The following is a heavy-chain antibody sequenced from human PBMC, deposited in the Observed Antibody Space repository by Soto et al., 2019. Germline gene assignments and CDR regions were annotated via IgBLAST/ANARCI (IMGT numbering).Heavy chain of an antibody. CDR2: TYYRSKWYN. CDR3: AIVQPYSRAAIDVFYT. V-gene: IGHV6-1*01. D-gene: IGHD6-13*01. CDR1: GDSVSSNSAA. Sequence: SQTLSLTFAIAGDSVSSNSAAWNWIRQSPSRGLEWLGRTYYRSKWYNDCAVSVKSRITINPDTSKNQFSLQLNSVTPEDTAVYYCAIVQPYSRAAIDVFYTWGKGTMITV. J-gene: IGHJ3*02.